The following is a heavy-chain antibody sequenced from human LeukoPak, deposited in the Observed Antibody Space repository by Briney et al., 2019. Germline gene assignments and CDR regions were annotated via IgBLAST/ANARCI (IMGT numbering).Heavy chain of an antibody. V-gene: IGHV4-39*01. Sequence: PSETLSLTCTVSGASVSGSPYYWGWIRQPPGKGLEWIGSIYSSGSTYYNASLQSRVTISIETSKNQFSLRLSSVTAADTAAYYCARASYSYDINGWVPFDYWGPGTLVTVSS. CDR3: ARASYSYDINGWVPFDY. CDR1: GASVSGSPYY. J-gene: IGHJ4*02. CDR2: IYSSGST. D-gene: IGHD3-22*01.